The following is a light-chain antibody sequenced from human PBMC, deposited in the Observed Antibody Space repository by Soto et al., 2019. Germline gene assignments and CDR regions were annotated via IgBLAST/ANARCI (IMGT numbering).Light chain of an antibody. CDR1: TGAVTSGHY. Sequence: QAVVTQEPSLTVSPGGTVTLTCGSTTGAVTSGHYPDWFQQKAGQAPRTLIYDTTKPHSWTPARFSGSLLGGKAALTLSGAQPEDEADYYCLLSYNGAQVFGGGTKLTVL. CDR3: LLSYNGAQV. CDR2: DTT. J-gene: IGLJ3*02. V-gene: IGLV7-46*01.